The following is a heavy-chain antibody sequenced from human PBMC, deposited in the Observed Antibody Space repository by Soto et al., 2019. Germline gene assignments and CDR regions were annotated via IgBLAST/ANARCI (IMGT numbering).Heavy chain of an antibody. D-gene: IGHD1-1*01. J-gene: IGHJ6*03. CDR1: GDSISRGGYF. CDR3: ASGILQPNHYVDV. Sequence: QVQLQESGPGLVKPSQTLSLTCIVSGDSISRGGYFWTWISQHPGNSLEWIGYIYDSGSTFYNPSLKSRLTLSVDTSRDQFSLNQRSVSAADTAVFCCASGILQPNHYVDVGGKGTAVAVCS. CDR2: IYDSGST. V-gene: IGHV4-31*03.